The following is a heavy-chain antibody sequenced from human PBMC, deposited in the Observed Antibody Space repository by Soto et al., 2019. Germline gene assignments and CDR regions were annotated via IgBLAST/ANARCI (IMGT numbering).Heavy chain of an antibody. CDR3: ARHFVGVVIKGWGY. CDR2: TYYNGNA. CDR1: GGSIDRSNYY. Sequence: PSETLSLTCTVSGGSIDRSNYYWDWIRQPPGKGLEWIGTTYYNGNAYYNPSLKSRVTMSVDTSKNQFSLKLISVTAADTVVYYCARHFVGVVIKGWGYWGQGTLVTVSS. D-gene: IGHD3-22*01. J-gene: IGHJ4*02. V-gene: IGHV4-39*01.